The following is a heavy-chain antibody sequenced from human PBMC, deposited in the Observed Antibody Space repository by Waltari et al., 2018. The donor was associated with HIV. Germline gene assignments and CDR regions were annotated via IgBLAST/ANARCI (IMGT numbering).Heavy chain of an antibody. D-gene: IGHD3-3*01. CDR2: IYYTGTS. J-gene: IGHJ5*01. CDR3: ARTVGTSISGVITYNWFDS. Sequence: QVQLQESGPGLVNPSATLSLTCTVSADPINNYYFSWIRQSPAKGLEWIGYIYYTGTSNYNPSPALKSRVTMSLDTSKTQFSLKLTSVSAADTAVYYCARTVGTSISGVITYNWFDSWGQGTLVTVSS. CDR1: ADPINNYY. V-gene: IGHV4-59*01.